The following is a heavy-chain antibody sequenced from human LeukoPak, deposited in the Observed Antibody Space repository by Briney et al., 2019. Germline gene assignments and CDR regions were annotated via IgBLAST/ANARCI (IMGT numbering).Heavy chain of an antibody. J-gene: IGHJ6*03. V-gene: IGHV4-4*09. CDR2: IYTSGST. CDR3: ARHYYMDV. Sequence: SEALSLTCSVSGSSIRSYYWGWIRQPPGKGLDTTGYIYTSGSTHYNPSLKSRVTISVDTSKNQFSLTLSSVTAADTAVYYCARHYYMDVWGKGTTVTVSS. CDR1: GSSIRSYY.